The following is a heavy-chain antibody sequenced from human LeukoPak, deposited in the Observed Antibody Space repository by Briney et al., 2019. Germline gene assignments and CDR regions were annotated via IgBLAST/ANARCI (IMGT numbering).Heavy chain of an antibody. V-gene: IGHV4-61*02. Sequence: SETLSLTCTVSGDSISSGDYYWSWIRQPAGKGLEWIGRISSSGSTNYNPSLKSRVTISVDTSKNQFSPKLSSVTAADTAVYFCARGPYSYDSSGAFDIWGQGTMVTVSS. CDR1: GDSISSGDYY. J-gene: IGHJ3*02. D-gene: IGHD3-22*01. CDR3: ARGPYSYDSSGAFDI. CDR2: ISSSGST.